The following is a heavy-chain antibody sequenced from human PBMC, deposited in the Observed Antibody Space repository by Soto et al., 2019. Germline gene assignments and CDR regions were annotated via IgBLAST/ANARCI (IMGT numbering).Heavy chain of an antibody. J-gene: IGHJ4*02. V-gene: IGHV1-18*01. Sequence: QVQLVQSGAEVKKPGASVKVSCKASGYTFTSYGINWVRQAPGQGLEGMGWVNIYKGNTNYAQQLQGRVTMTTDTSTSTAYLELMSLRADDTAVYYCARERGGYSYGDYWGQGTQVTVSS. CDR1: GYTFTSYG. D-gene: IGHD5-18*01. CDR3: ARERGGYSYGDY. CDR2: VNIYKGNT.